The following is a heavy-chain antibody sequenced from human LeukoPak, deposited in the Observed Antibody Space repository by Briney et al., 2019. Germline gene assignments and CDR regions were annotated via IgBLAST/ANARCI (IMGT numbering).Heavy chain of an antibody. CDR1: GGTFTSYA. CDR2: IIPIFGTA. V-gene: IGHV1-69*13. J-gene: IGHJ4*02. CDR3: ARTERYFDWLLTFYFDY. Sequence: GASVKVSCKASGGTFTSYAISWVRQAPGQGLEWMGGIIPIFGTANYAQKFQGRVTITADESTSTAYIELSSLRSEDTAVYYCARTERYFDWLLTFYFDYWGQGSLFTVS. D-gene: IGHD3-9*01.